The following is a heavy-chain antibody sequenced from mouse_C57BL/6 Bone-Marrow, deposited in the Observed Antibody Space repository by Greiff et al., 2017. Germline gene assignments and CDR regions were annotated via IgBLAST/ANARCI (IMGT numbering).Heavy chain of an antibody. CDR3: ARSYGSSDVVAY. V-gene: IGHV8-12*01. CDR1: GFSLSTSGMG. Sequence: QVQLQQSGPGILQSSQTLSLTCSFSGFSLSTSGMGVSWIRQPSGKGLEWLAHIYWDDDKRSNPSLKRRLTIAKDTSRNQVFLKITSVDTADTATYSCARSYGSSDVVAYWCQGSLVTVAA. CDR2: IYWDDDK. J-gene: IGHJ3*01. D-gene: IGHD1-1*01.